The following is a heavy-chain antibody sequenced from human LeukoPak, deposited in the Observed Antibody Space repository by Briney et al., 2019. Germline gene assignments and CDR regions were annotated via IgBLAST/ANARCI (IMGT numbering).Heavy chain of an antibody. V-gene: IGHV4-4*09. CDR1: GGSISSYY. CDR2: IYTSGST. J-gene: IGHJ3*02. CDR3: ARTLSPAAFDI. Sequence: SETLSLTCTVSGGSISSYYWSWIRQPPGKELEWIGYIYTSGSTNYNPSLKSRVTISVDTSKNQFSLKLSSVTAADTAVYYCARTLSPAAFDIWGQGTMVTVSS.